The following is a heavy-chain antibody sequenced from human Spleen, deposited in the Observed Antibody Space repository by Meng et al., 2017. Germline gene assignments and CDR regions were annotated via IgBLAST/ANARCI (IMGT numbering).Heavy chain of an antibody. CDR3: ARVENGGFGDYFDY. D-gene: IGHD2-8*01. CDR2: IYYSGST. Sequence: QVQLQESGPGLVKPSQTLSLTCTVSGGSISSGDYYWSWIRQPPGKGLEWIGYIYYSGSTYYNPSLKSRVTISVDTFQNQFSLKLTSVTAADTAVYYCARVENGGFGDYFDYWGQGTLVTVSS. J-gene: IGHJ4*02. V-gene: IGHV4-30-4*01. CDR1: GGSISSGDYY.